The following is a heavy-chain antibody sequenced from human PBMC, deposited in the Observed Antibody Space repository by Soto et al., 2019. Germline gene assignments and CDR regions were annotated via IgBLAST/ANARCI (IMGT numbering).Heavy chain of an antibody. CDR3: ARESGYDFWSGYYRSDFDY. Sequence: GGSLRLSCAASGFTFSSYCMSWVRQAPGKGLEWVANIKQDGSEKYYVDSVKGRFTISRDNAKNSLYLQMNSLRAEDTAVYYCARESGYDFWSGYYRSDFDYWGQGTLVTVSS. D-gene: IGHD3-3*01. CDR2: IKQDGSEK. CDR1: GFTFSSYC. V-gene: IGHV3-7*01. J-gene: IGHJ4*02.